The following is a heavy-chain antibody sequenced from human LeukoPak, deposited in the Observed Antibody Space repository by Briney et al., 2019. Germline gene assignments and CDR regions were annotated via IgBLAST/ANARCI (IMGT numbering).Heavy chain of an antibody. Sequence: GGSLRLSCAASGFTFSDYYMSWIRQAPGKGLEWVSYISSSGSTIYYADSVKGRFTIPRDNAKNSLYLQMNSLRAEDTAVYYCARSRRRAAAGTRRYYYYGMDVWGQGTTVTVSS. CDR2: ISSSGSTI. J-gene: IGHJ6*02. CDR3: ARSRRRAAAGTRRYYYYGMDV. CDR1: GFTFSDYY. V-gene: IGHV3-11*01. D-gene: IGHD6-13*01.